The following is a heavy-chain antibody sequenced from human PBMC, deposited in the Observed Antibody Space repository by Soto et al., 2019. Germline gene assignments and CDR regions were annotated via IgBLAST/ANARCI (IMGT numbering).Heavy chain of an antibody. CDR1: GFTFSTYA. CDR2: IPGSSTST. Sequence: EVQLLESGGGLVQPGGSLRLSCAASGFTFSTYAMSWVRQSPGKGLEWVSAIPGSSTSTYYAGSVKGRFTISRDNSKNTMYLQMNSLKVEDTAVYYCAKIGDSSSVSLPLVLLDHWGQGALVTVS. V-gene: IGHV3-23*01. J-gene: IGHJ4*02. CDR3: AKIGDSSSVSLPLVLLDH. D-gene: IGHD6-6*01.